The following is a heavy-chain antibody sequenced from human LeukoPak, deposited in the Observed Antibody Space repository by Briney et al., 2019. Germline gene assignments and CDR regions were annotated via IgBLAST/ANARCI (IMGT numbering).Heavy chain of an antibody. D-gene: IGHD3-16*01. V-gene: IGHV3-23*01. CDR1: GFTYNTCA. CDR2: ITRRGDNT. Sequence: GGSLRLSCAASGFTYNTCAMTWVRQAPGKGLEWVADITRRGDNTYYADSVKGRFTISRDNSKNTLFLEMNSLTAEHTAIYFCVKDHKSGRFFDYWGQGTLVAVSA. J-gene: IGHJ4*02. CDR3: VKDHKSGRFFDY.